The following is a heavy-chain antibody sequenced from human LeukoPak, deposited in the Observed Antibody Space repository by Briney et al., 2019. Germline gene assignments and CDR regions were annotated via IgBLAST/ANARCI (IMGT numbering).Heavy chain of an antibody. V-gene: IGHV1-2*02. J-gene: IGHJ4*02. D-gene: IGHD5-12*01. CDR3: ARDSGYDSSYFDY. Sequence: ASVKVSCKASGYTFTGYYMHWVRQAPGQGLEWMGWINPNSGGTNYAQKFQGRVTMTRDTSISTAYMELRRLRSDDTAVYYCARDSGYDSSYFDYWGQGTLVTVSS. CDR1: GYTFTGYY. CDR2: INPNSGGT.